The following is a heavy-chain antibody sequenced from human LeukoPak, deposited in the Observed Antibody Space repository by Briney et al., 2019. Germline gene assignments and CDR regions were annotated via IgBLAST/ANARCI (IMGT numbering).Heavy chain of an antibody. J-gene: IGHJ4*02. D-gene: IGHD3-22*01. CDR1: GGSISGGGYS. V-gene: IGHV4-30-2*01. CDR2: IYHSGST. CDR3: VRGARMGYDSSGYYAY. Sequence: PSETLSLTCAVSGGSISGGGYSWSWIRQPPGKGLEWIGYIYHSGSTYYNPSLKSRVTISVDRSKNQFSLKLSSVTAADTAVYYCVRGARMGYDSSGYYAYWGQGTLVTVSS.